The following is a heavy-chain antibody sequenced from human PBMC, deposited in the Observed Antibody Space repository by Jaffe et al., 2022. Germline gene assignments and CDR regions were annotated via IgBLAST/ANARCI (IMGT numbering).Heavy chain of an antibody. D-gene: IGHD3-16*01. J-gene: IGHJ4*02. CDR1: GFTFGDFD. V-gene: IGHV3-49*04. Sequence: EVQLVESGGGLEQPGRSLRLSCTGSGFTFGDFDVTWVRQTPGKGLEWVGFIRRKAHGGTTEFAASVKDRFTISRDDSKSTAYLQMNSLKTEDTAIYHCSRAGGYGPAEWGQGTLVTVSS. CDR3: SRAGGYGPAE. CDR2: IRRKAHGGTT.